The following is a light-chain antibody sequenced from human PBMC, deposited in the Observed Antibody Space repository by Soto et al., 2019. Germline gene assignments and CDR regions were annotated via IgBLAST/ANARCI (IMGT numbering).Light chain of an antibody. V-gene: IGKV3D-15*01. Sequence: EIVMTQSPATLSVSPGERATLSCRACQSVSGNLAWYQQKPGQAPRLLIYGASTRATGIPARFSGSGSGTEFTLTISSLQSEDFAVYYCQQYNNWPPTFGQGTKVEIK. CDR3: QQYNNWPPT. CDR1: QSVSGN. J-gene: IGKJ1*01. CDR2: GAS.